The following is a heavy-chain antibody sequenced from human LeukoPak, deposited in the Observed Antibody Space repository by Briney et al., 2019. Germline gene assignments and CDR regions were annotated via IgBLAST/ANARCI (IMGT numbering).Heavy chain of an antibody. CDR1: GFTFSSYA. CDR2: ISGSGGST. V-gene: IGHV3-23*01. J-gene: IGHJ4*02. Sequence: GGSLRLSCAASGFTFSSYAMSWVRQAPGKGLEWVSAISGSGGSTYYADSVKGRFTISRDNSKNTLYLQMNSLRAEDTAVYYCATRYSSGWYTFDYWGQGTLVTVSS. D-gene: IGHD6-19*01. CDR3: ATRYSSGWYTFDY.